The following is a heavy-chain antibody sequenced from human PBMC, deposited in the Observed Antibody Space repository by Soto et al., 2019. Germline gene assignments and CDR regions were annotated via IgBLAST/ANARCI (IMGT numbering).Heavy chain of an antibody. Sequence: GGSLRLSCAASGFTFSNYGLHWVRQAPGKGLEWVAVISYDGSNKYYADSVKGRFTISRDNSKNTLYLQMNSLRAEDTAVYYCAKDRDPYCNGGSCYSFYFDYWGQGTLVTVSS. V-gene: IGHV3-30*18. CDR3: AKDRDPYCNGGSCYSFYFDY. CDR1: GFTFSNYG. D-gene: IGHD2-15*01. CDR2: ISYDGSNK. J-gene: IGHJ4*02.